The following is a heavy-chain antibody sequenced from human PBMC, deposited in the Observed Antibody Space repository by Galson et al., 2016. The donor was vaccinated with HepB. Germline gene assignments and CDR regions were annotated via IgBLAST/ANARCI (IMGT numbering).Heavy chain of an antibody. J-gene: IGHJ4*02. D-gene: IGHD3-22*01. V-gene: IGHV4-59*01. CDR3: ARSGTYYIFDY. CDR1: GDSITSYR. CDR2: IYDSGNT. Sequence: LSLTCTVSGDSITSYRWSWIRQPPGKGLEWIGYIYDSGNTNYNPSLKSRVTLSVDTSKNRISLTLTSVTAADTAVYYCARSGTYYIFDYWGQGILVTVSS.